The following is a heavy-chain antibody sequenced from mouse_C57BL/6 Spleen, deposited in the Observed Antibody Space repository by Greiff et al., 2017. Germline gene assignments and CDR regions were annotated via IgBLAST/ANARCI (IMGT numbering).Heavy chain of an antibody. CDR2: IDPEDGET. CDR1: GFNIKDYY. V-gene: IGHV14-2*01. CDR3: APVGYGSSYGAY. D-gene: IGHD1-1*01. J-gene: IGHJ3*01. Sequence: VQLVESGAELVKPGASVKLSCTASGFNIKDYYMHWVKQRTEQGLEWIGRIDPEDGETKYAPKFQGKATIPADTSSNTAYLQRSSLTSEDTAVYFCAPVGYGSSYGAYWGQGTLVTVSA.